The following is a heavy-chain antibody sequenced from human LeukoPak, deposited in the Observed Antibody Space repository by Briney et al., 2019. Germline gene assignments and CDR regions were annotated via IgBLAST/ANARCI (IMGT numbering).Heavy chain of an antibody. CDR1: GGTFSSYA. J-gene: IGHJ4*02. CDR2: IIPIFGTA. Sequence: GSSVKVSCKASGGTFSSYAISLVRQAPGQGLEWMGGIIPIFGTANYAQKFQGRVTITADKSTSTAYMELSSLRSENTAVYYCARASSGWFVPLDYWGQGTLVTVSS. D-gene: IGHD6-19*01. V-gene: IGHV1-69*06. CDR3: ARASSGWFVPLDY.